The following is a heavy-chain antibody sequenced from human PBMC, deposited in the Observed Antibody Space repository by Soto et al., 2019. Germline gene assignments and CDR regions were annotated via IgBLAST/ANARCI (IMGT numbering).Heavy chain of an antibody. Sequence: QVQLVQSGAEVKKPGSSVKVSCKASGGTFSSYAISWVRQAPGQGLEWMGGIIPIFGTANYEQKFQGRVTITADESTSTAYMELSSARSEDTAVYYCARERGYSSGWLHFDYWGQGTLVTVSS. D-gene: IGHD6-19*01. CDR3: ARERGYSSGWLHFDY. V-gene: IGHV1-69*01. CDR2: IIPIFGTA. CDR1: GGTFSSYA. J-gene: IGHJ4*02.